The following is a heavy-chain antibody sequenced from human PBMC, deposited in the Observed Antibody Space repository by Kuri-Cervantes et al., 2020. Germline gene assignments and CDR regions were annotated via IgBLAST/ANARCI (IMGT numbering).Heavy chain of an antibody. CDR1: GGSFSGYY. D-gene: IGHD7-27*01. Sequence: SQTLSLTCAVYGGSFSGYYWSWIRQPPGKGLEWIGEINHSGSTNYNPSLKSRVTISVDTSKNQFSLKLSSVTAADTAVYYCARGKALGDIWGQGTMVTFSS. CDR2: INHSGST. V-gene: IGHV4-34*01. CDR3: ARGKALGDI. J-gene: IGHJ3*02.